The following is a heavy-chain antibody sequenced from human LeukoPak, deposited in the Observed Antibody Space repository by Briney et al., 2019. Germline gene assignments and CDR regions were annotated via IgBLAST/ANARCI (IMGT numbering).Heavy chain of an antibody. CDR2: IYYSGST. Sequence: SETLSLTCTVSGGSISSSSYYWGWIRQPPGKGLEWIGSIYYSGSTYYNPSLKSRVTISVDTSKNQFSLKLSSVTAADTAVYYCARLAPPYYYGSGRPRYYYYYVDVWGKGTTVTVSS. CDR1: GGSISSSSYY. CDR3: ARLAPPYYYGSGRPRYYYYYVDV. V-gene: IGHV4-39*01. J-gene: IGHJ6*03. D-gene: IGHD3-10*01.